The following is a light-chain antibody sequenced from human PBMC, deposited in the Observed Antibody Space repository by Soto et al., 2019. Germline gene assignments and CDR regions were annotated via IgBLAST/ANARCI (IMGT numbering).Light chain of an antibody. J-gene: IGKJ2*01. V-gene: IGKV3-20*01. Sequence: DIVLTQSPGALSLSPGEGATLSCRASQAVISGSLAWYQQKPGQAPRLLMYGVSSRPTGISDRFSGSGSGTEFTLTITRLEPEDFALYYCQQYGVPPFNFGQGTKLQIK. CDR2: GVS. CDR1: QAVISGS. CDR3: QQYGVPPFN.